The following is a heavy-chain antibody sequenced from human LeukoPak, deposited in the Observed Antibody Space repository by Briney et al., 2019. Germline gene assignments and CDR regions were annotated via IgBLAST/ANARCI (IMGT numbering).Heavy chain of an antibody. CDR2: ISAYNGNT. CDR1: GYTFTSYG. D-gene: IGHD6-6*01. V-gene: IGHV1-18*01. CDR3: ATEYSSWGLSYFDY. Sequence: GASVKVSCKASGYTFTSYGISWVRQAPGQGLEWMGWISAYNGNTNYAQKLQGRVTMTTDTSTSTAYMELRSLRSDDTAVYYCATEYSSWGLSYFDYWGQGTLVTVSS. J-gene: IGHJ4*02.